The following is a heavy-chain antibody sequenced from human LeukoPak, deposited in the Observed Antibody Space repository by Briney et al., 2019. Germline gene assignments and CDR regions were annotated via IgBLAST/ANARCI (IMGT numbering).Heavy chain of an antibody. CDR2: ISSSSSYI. CDR3: ARVVVPAAMIDAFDI. V-gene: IGHV3-21*01. Sequence: PGGSLRLSCAASGFTFSSYSMNWARQAPGKGLEWVSSISSSSSYIYYADSVKGRFTISRDNAKNSLYLQMNSLRAEDTAVYYCARVVVPAAMIDAFDIWGQGTMVTVSS. D-gene: IGHD2-2*01. J-gene: IGHJ3*02. CDR1: GFTFSSYS.